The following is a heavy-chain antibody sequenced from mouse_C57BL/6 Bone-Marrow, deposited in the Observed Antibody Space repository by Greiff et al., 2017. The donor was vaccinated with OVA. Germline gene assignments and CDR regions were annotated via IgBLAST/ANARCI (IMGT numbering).Heavy chain of an antibody. CDR3: ARGCITTVVDY. Sequence: QVQLQQPGAELVKPGASVKLSCKASGYTFTSYWMPWVKQRPGQGLEWIGEIDPSDSYTNYNQQFKGKATLTVDTSSSTDYMQLSSLTSEDAAVYYCARGCITTVVDYWGQGTTLTVSA. V-gene: IGHV1-50*01. CDR2: IDPSDSYT. J-gene: IGHJ2*01. CDR1: GYTFTSYW. D-gene: IGHD1-1*01.